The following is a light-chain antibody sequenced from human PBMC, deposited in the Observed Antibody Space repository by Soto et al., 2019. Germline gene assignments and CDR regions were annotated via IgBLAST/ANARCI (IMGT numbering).Light chain of an antibody. V-gene: IGKV1-5*03. J-gene: IGKJ4*01. CDR2: KAS. Sequence: DIQMTQSPSTLSASIGDRVTITCRASQSINNWLAWYQQKPGKAPKLLIYKASSLQSGVPSRFSGSGLSGSESGTEFTLTINSLQPDDFATYYCQQYNSFSEVTFGGGTRVEIK. CDR3: QQYNSFSEVT. CDR1: QSINNW.